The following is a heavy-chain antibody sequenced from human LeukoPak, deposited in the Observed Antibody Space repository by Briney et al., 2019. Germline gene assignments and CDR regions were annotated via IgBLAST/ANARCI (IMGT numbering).Heavy chain of an antibody. D-gene: IGHD3-16*01. Sequence: SQTLSLTCTVSGGSISSGGYYWSWIRQHPGKGLEWIGYIYYSGSTYYNPSLKSRVTISVDTSKNQFSLKLSSVTAADTALYCWARNRENTRFGGVPCPLIIGGQG. CDR2: IYYSGST. J-gene: IGHJ4*02. CDR3: ARNRENTRFGGVPCPLII. V-gene: IGHV4-31*03. CDR1: GGSISSGGYY.